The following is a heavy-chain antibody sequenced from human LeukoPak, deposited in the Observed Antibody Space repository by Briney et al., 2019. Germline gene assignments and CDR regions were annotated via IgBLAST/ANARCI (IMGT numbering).Heavy chain of an antibody. V-gene: IGHV1-69*02. Sequence: GASVKVSCKVSGYTLTELSMHWVRQAPGQGLEWMGRIIPILGIANYAQKFQGRVTITADKSTSTAYMELSSLRSEDTAVYYCASFVAAAGVSLFDYWGQGTLVTVSS. D-gene: IGHD6-13*01. CDR1: GYTLTELS. J-gene: IGHJ4*02. CDR3: ASFVAAAGVSLFDY. CDR2: IIPILGIA.